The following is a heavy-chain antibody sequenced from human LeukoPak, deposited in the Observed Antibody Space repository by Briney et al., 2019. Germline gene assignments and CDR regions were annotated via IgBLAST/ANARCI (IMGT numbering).Heavy chain of an antibody. CDR1: GFTFSSYW. Sequence: GGSLRLFCAASGFTFSSYWMSWVRQAPGKGLEGVANIKQEGSEKYYVDSVKGRFTTSRDTDKNSLYLQMNSLRAEDTAVYYCARCSSGYYYYYYYMDVWGKGTTVTVSS. D-gene: IGHD3-22*01. CDR3: ARCSSGYYYYYYYMDV. CDR2: IKQEGSEK. V-gene: IGHV3-7*01. J-gene: IGHJ6*03.